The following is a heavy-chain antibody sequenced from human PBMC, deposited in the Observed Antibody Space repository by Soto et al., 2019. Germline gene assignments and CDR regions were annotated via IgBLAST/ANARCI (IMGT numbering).Heavy chain of an antibody. CDR1: GYTYISYS. D-gene: IGHD3-22*01. CDR3: ARPTYYYDSSGPPAY. V-gene: IGHV1-3*01. Sequence: ASVKVSCKASGYTYISYSMHWVRQAPGQRLEWMGWINVGNGNTKYSQNFQGRVTINQDTSASTAYMELSSLRAEDTAVYYCARPTYYYDSSGPPAYWGQGTLVTVSS. J-gene: IGHJ4*02. CDR2: INVGNGNT.